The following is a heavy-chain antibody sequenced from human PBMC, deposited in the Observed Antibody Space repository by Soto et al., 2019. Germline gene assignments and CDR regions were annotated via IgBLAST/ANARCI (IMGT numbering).Heavy chain of an antibody. CDR1: GFTFSSNN. V-gene: IGHV3-48*02. CDR3: ARAPGESGSYYGFFDN. CDR2: ISFSSSNI. J-gene: IGHJ4*02. Sequence: EVRLVESGGGLVQPGGSLRLSCEASGFTFSSNNLNWVRQAPGKGLEWVSYISFSSSNIYYADSVKGRFTISRDNAKNSLYLQMNCLRDEDTAVYYCARAPGESGSYYGFFDNWGQGTLVTVSS. D-gene: IGHD1-26*01.